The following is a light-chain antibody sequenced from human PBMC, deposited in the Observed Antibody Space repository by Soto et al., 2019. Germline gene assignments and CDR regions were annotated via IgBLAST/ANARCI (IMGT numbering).Light chain of an antibody. CDR3: QTWGTGIWV. V-gene: IGLV4-69*01. J-gene: IGLJ3*02. Sequence: QPVLTQSPSASASLGASVKLTCTLSSGHSSYAIAWHQQQPEKGPRYLMRLNSDGSHTKGDGIPDRFSGSSSGAERYLTIFSLQPEDEADYYFQTWGTGIWVFGGGTKLTVL. CDR1: SGHSSYA. CDR2: LNSDGSH.